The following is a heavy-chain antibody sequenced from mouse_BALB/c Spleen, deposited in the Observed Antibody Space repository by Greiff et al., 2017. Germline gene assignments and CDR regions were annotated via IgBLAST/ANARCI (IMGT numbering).Heavy chain of an antibody. V-gene: IGHV3-2*02. Sequence: EVQLQQSGPGLVKPSQSLSLTCTVTGYSITSDYAWNWIRQFPGNKLEWMGYISYSGSTSYNPSLKSRISITRDTSKNQFFLQLNSVTTEDTATYYCAREDGYYGGFAYWGQGTLVTVSA. CDR1: GYSITSDYA. J-gene: IGHJ3*01. CDR2: ISYSGST. CDR3: AREDGYYGGFAY. D-gene: IGHD2-3*01.